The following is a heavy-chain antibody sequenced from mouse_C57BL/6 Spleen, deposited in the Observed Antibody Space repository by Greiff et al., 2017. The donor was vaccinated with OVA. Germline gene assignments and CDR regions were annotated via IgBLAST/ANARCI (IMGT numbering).Heavy chain of an antibody. Sequence: EVQVVESGGGLVKPGGSLKLSCAASGFTFSDYGMHWVRQAPEQGLEWVAYISSGRSTIYYADTVKGRFTISRDNAKNTLFLQMTGLRSEDTAMYYCARRGYGSSLDWYFDVWGTGTTVTVSS. J-gene: IGHJ1*03. CDR3: ARRGYGSSLDWYFDV. CDR2: ISSGRSTI. CDR1: GFTFSDYG. D-gene: IGHD1-1*01. V-gene: IGHV5-17*01.